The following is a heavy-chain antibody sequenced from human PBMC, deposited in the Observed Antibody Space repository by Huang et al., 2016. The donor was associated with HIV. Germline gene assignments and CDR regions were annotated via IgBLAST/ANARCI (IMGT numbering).Heavy chain of an antibody. CDR1: TFSFGAYW. CDR2: IKQNESEK. Sequence: VESGGRLVQPGGSIRLACVGSTFSFGAYWMSWVRQTPGKGQEGVANIKQNESEKYYVESVKGRFNISRDNAKKILFLQRDNVRVEDTATYYCATKTGAMDIWGQGTAVTVS. CDR3: ATKTGAMDI. D-gene: IGHD1-7*01. V-gene: IGHV3-7*01. J-gene: IGHJ6*02.